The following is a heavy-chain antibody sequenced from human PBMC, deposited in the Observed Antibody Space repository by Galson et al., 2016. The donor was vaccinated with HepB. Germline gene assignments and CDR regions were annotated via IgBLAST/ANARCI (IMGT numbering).Heavy chain of an antibody. CDR2: ISYDGYKK. Sequence: SLRLSCAASGFTFSDYAMQWVRQAPGQGLEWVAVISYDGYKKYHADSVKGRFTISRDNSKSTRYLQMNSLRAEDTAVYFCARDLGGDYWGQGTLVTVSS. CDR1: GFTFSDYA. CDR3: ARDLGGDY. V-gene: IGHV3-30*04. J-gene: IGHJ4*02.